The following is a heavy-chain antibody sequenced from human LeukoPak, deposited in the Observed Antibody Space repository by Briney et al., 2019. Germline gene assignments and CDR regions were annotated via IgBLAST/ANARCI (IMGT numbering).Heavy chain of an antibody. CDR3: AKDYYDSSGYYF. CDR1: GYTFTGYY. V-gene: IGHV1-2*02. CDR2: VNPNSGGT. Sequence: GASVKVSCKASGYTFTGYYMHWVRQAPGQGLEWMGWVNPNSGGTNYAQKFQGRVTMTRDTSISTAYMELSRLRSDDTAVYYCAKDYYDSSGYYFWGQGTLVTVSS. J-gene: IGHJ4*02. D-gene: IGHD3-22*01.